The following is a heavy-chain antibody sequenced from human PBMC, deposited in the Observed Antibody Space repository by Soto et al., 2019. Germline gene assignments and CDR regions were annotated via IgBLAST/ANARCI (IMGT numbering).Heavy chain of an antibody. CDR2: ISYDGSNK. Sequence: QVQLVESGGGVVQPGRSLRLSCAASGFTFSSYGMHWVRQAPGKGLEWVAVISYDGSNKYYADSVKGRFTISRDNSKNTLYLPMHSLRAEDTAVYYCANDSRANWYFDLWGRGTLVTVSS. CDR1: GFTFSSYG. CDR3: ANDSRANWYFDL. V-gene: IGHV3-30*18. J-gene: IGHJ2*01. D-gene: IGHD1-26*01.